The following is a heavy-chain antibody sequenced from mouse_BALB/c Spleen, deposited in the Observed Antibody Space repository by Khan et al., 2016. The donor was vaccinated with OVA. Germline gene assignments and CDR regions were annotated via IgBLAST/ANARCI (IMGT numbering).Heavy chain of an antibody. V-gene: IGHV2-2*02. J-gene: IGHJ3*01. Sequence: VQLKQSGPGLVQPSQSLSITCTVSGFSLSSYGVHWVRQSPGKGLEWLGVLWSVGSTDFNAAFISRLSISKDNSKSQVFFKMNSLQTNDSAIYYCARGGLPFAYWGQGTLVTVSA. D-gene: IGHD2-13*01. CDR2: LWSVGST. CDR3: ARGGLPFAY. CDR1: GFSLSSYG.